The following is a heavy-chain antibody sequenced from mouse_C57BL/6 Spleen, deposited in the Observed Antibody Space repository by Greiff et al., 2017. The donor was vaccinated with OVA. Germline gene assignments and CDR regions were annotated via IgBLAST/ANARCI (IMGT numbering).Heavy chain of an antibody. CDR1: GYTFTSYW. Sequence: QVQLQQPGAELVRPGSSVKLSCKASGYTFTSYWMDWVKQRPGQGLEWIGNIYPSDSETHYNQKFKDKATLTVDKSSSTAYMQLSSLTSEDSAVYYCARRGSNSFDYWGQGTTLTVSS. J-gene: IGHJ2*01. V-gene: IGHV1-61*01. CDR2: IYPSDSET. D-gene: IGHD2-5*01. CDR3: ARRGSNSFDY.